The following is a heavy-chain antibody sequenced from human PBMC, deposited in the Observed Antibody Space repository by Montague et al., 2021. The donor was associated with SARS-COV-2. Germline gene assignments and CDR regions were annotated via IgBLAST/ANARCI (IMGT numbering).Heavy chain of an antibody. D-gene: IGHD1-26*01. CDR3: AHRRGLLLSDAFDI. V-gene: IGHV2-5*02. CDR2: IYWDDDK. J-gene: IGHJ3*02. CDR1: GFSLSTSGVG. Sequence: PALVKPTQTLTLTCTFSGFSLSTSGVGVGWIRQPPGKALEWLALIYWDDDKRHSPSLKSRLTITKDTSKNQVVLTMTNMDPVDTATYYCAHRRGLLLSDAFDIWGQGTMATVSS.